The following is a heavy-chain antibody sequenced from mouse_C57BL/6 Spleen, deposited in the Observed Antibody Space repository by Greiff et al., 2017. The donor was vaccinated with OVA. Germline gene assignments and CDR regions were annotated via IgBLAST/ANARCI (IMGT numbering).Heavy chain of an antibody. CDR3: ARVNYGSSSFYAMDY. CDR2: IYPGDGDT. CDR1: GYAFSSYW. J-gene: IGHJ4*01. Sequence: VQLQESGAELVKPGASVKISCKASGYAFSSYWMNWVKQRPGKGLEWIGQIYPGDGDTNYNGKFKGKATLTADKSSSTAYMQLSSLTSEDSAVYVCARVNYGSSSFYAMDYWGQGTSVTVSS. V-gene: IGHV1-80*01. D-gene: IGHD1-1*01.